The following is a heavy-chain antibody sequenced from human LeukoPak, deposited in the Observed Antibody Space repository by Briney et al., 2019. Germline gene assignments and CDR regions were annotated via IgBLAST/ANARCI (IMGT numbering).Heavy chain of an antibody. CDR2: INHSGST. J-gene: IGHJ5*02. Sequence: SETLSLTCAVYGGSFSGYYWSWIRQPPGKGLEWIGEINHSGSTNSNPSLKSRVTISLDTSKNQFSLKLSSVTAADTAVYYCARVLRFLEWFVWFDPWGQGTLVTVSS. CDR1: GGSFSGYY. V-gene: IGHV4-34*01. D-gene: IGHD3-3*01. CDR3: ARVLRFLEWFVWFDP.